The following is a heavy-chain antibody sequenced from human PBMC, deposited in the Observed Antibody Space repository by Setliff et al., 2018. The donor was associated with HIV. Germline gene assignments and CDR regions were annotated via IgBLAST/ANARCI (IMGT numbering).Heavy chain of an antibody. CDR3: ARSGRARRANYNFWSGSSWFGP. CDR1: GGSISSGGYY. CDR2: IYYSGST. Sequence: SETLSLTCTVSGGSISSGGYYWSWIRQHPGKGLEWIGYIYYSGSTYYNPSLKSRVTISVDTSKNQFSLKLSFVTAADTAVHYCARSGRARRANYNFWSGSSWFGPWGQGILVTVSS. V-gene: IGHV4-31*03. J-gene: IGHJ5*02. D-gene: IGHD3-3*01.